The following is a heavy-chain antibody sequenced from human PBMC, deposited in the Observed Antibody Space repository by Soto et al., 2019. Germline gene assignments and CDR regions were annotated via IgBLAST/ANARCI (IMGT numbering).Heavy chain of an antibody. CDR1: GFSLTTTGVG. D-gene: IGHD6-13*01. V-gene: IGHV2-5*01. J-gene: IGHJ4*02. CDR2: IYWHDEK. Sequence: QIPLKESSPTLVKPTQTLTLTCTFSGFSLTTTGVGVGWIRQPPGKALEWLALIYWHDEKRYSPSLKSRHTNTEDPSKNQEVFTRSNADPMATATNYSAQRGGAAVGLYYFYYSGPGNQVTVSS. CDR3: AQRGGAAVGLYYFYY.